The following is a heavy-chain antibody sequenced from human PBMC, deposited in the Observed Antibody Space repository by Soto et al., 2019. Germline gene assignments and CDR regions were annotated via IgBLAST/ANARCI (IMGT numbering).Heavy chain of an antibody. CDR1: GGSFSGYY. D-gene: IGHD2-15*01. J-gene: IGHJ5*02. CDR2: INHSGST. V-gene: IGHV4-34*01. Sequence: QVQLQQWGAGLLKPSETLSLTCAVYGGSFSGYYWSWIRQPPGKGLEWIGEINHSGSTNYNPSLKSRVTISVDTSKNQFSLKLSSVTAADTAVYYCARDLYCSGGSCYYWFDPWGQGTLVTVSS. CDR3: ARDLYCSGGSCYYWFDP.